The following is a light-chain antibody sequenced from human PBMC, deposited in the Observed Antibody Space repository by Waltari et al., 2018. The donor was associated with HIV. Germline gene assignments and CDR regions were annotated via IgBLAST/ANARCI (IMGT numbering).Light chain of an antibody. CDR1: SSDVGGYNY. CDR2: DVS. J-gene: IGLJ1*01. Sequence: QSALTPPASVSGSPGQSLTISCTRTSSDVGGYNYVSWYQQHPGKAPKLMIYDVSKRPSGVSNRFSGSKSGNTASLTISGLQAEDEADYCCCSYAGSSTYVFGTGTKVTVL. CDR3: CSYAGSSTYV. V-gene: IGLV2-23*02.